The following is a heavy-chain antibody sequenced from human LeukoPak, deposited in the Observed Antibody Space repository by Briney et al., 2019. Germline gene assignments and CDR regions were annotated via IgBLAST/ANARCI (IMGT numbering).Heavy chain of an antibody. CDR3: ARDVYIAGNDAFDI. CDR2: IYYSGST. D-gene: IGHD6-13*01. CDR1: GGSICSYY. V-gene: IGHV4-59*01. J-gene: IGHJ3*02. Sequence: SETLSLTCTVSGGSICSYYWSWIRQPPGKGLEWIGYIYYSGSTNYNPSLKSRVTISVDTSKNQFSLKLSSVTAADTAVYYCARDVYIAGNDAFDIWGQGTMVTVSS.